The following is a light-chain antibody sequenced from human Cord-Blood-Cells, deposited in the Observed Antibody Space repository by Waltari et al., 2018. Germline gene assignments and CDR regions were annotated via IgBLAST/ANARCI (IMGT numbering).Light chain of an antibody. V-gene: IGKV1-12*01. Sequence: DIQMTQSPSSVSASVGDRVTITCGASQDISSWLAWYQQKPGKAPTLLIYAASSLQSGVPSRFSGSGSGTDFTLTISSLEPEDFATYYCQQANSFPPTFGQGTRVEIK. CDR3: QQANSFPPT. CDR2: AAS. J-gene: IGKJ1*01. CDR1: QDISSW.